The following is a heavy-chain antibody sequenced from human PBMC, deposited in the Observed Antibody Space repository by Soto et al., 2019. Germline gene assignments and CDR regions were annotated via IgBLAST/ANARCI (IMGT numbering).Heavy chain of an antibody. Sequence: QVQLVQSGAEVKKPGSPVRVSCTASGDTFNFYTISWVRQVPGQGPEWMGRIIPMLGMSNYAQKFQGRVTIMADKSTSTVYMNLSGLTYEDTAVYYCATNYGSGSTHVDYWGQGTLVTVSS. V-gene: IGHV1-69*02. D-gene: IGHD3-10*01. CDR2: IIPMLGMS. J-gene: IGHJ4*02. CDR3: ATNYGSGSTHVDY. CDR1: GDTFNFYT.